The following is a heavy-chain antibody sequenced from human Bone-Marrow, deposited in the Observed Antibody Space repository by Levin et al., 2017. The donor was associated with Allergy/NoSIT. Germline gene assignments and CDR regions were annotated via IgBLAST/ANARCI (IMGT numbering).Heavy chain of an antibody. CDR1: GGSVSSGSYY. Sequence: SQTLSLTCPVSGGSVSSGSYYWSWIRQPPGKGLEWIGYIYYSGSTNYNPSLKSRVTISVDTSKNQFSLKLSSVTAADTAVDYCAREIWGPLGMATISLAGYFDYWGQGTLVTVSS. V-gene: IGHV4-61*01. CDR2: IYYSGST. D-gene: IGHD5-24*01. J-gene: IGHJ4*02. CDR3: AREIWGPLGMATISLAGYFDY.